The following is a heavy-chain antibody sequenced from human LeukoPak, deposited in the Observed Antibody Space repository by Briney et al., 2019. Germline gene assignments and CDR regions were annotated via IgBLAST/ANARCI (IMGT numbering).Heavy chain of an antibody. CDR2: ISYDGSNK. J-gene: IGHJ3*02. CDR1: GFTFSSYA. D-gene: IGHD3-22*01. Sequence: PGGSLRLSCAASGFTFSSYAMHWVRQAPGKGLEWVAVISYDGSNKYYADSVKGRFTISRDNSKNTLYLQMNSLRAEDTAVYYCARDGRRPPITMIVVVPVLDAFDIWGQGTMVTVSS. V-gene: IGHV3-30-3*01. CDR3: ARDGRRPPITMIVVVPVLDAFDI.